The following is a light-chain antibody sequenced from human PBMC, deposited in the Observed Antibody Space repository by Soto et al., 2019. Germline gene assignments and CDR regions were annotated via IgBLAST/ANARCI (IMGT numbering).Light chain of an antibody. J-gene: IGKJ4*01. Sequence: DIQLSQSLSTLSASLRDRVTITCRASQRISRWLAWYQQEPGKAPKVLIYAASSLQSGVPSRFSGSGSGTDFTFTISSLQPEDIATYYCQQYDNLPTFGGGTKVDIK. CDR2: AAS. V-gene: IGKV1-5*01. CDR3: QQYDNLPT. CDR1: QRISRW.